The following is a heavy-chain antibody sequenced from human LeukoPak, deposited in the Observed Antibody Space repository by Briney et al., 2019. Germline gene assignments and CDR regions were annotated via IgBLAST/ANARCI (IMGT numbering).Heavy chain of an antibody. D-gene: IGHD6-13*01. V-gene: IGHV4-39*07. CDR3: ARVDRAISTTGTLGD. CDR2: IYYSGST. Sequence: SETLSLTCTVSGGSISSSSYYWGWIRQPPGKGLEWIGSIYYSGSTYYNPSLKSRVTISVDTSKNQFSLKLSSVTPEDTAVYYCARVDRAISTTGTLGDWGQGTLVTVSS. CDR1: GGSISSSSYY. J-gene: IGHJ4*02.